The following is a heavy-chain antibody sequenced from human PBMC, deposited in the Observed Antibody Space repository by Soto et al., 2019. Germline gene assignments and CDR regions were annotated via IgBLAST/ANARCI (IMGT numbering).Heavy chain of an antibody. Sequence: VASVKVSCKASGYTFTSYGISWVRQAPGQGLEWMGWISAYNGNTNYAQKLQGRVTMTTDTSTSTAYMELRSLRSDDTAVYYCARELSIAAPGSWFDPWGQGTLVTVSS. J-gene: IGHJ5*02. CDR1: GYTFTSYG. V-gene: IGHV1-18*01. CDR2: ISAYNGNT. D-gene: IGHD6-6*01. CDR3: ARELSIAAPGSWFDP.